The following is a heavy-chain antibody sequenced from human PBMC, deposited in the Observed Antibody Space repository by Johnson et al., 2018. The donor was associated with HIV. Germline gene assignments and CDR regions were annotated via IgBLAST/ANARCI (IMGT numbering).Heavy chain of an antibody. V-gene: IGHV3-52*01. CDR3: VRLVQWGVSPPPSNSFDI. CDR1: GFTFSSSW. J-gene: IGHJ3*02. Sequence: VQLVESGGGLVQPGGSLRLSCAASGFTFSSSWMHWVCQAPEKGLEWVADIKCDGSEKYYVDSVKGRLTISRDNAKNSLYLQVNSLRAEDMTLYYCVRLVQWGVSPPPSNSFDIWGQGTMVTVSS. D-gene: IGHD3-10*01. CDR2: IKCDGSEK.